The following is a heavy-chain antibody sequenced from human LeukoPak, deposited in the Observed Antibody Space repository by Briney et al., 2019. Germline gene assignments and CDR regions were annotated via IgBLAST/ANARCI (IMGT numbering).Heavy chain of an antibody. CDR1: GYAFTSYG. Sequence: GASVKDSCKDSGYAFTSYGLSWVRQAPEQGLERMGWISAYNGNTNYAQKLQGRVTMTTGTSTSTAYMELRSLRSDDTAVYYCARVYDDNAYFDYWGQGTLVTVSS. V-gene: IGHV1-18*01. CDR2: ISAYNGNT. J-gene: IGHJ4*02. CDR3: ARVYDDNAYFDY. D-gene: IGHD3-22*01.